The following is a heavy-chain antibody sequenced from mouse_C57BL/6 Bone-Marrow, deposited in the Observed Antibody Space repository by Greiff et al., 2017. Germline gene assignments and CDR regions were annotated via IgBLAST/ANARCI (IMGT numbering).Heavy chain of an antibody. CDR1: GYTFTDYY. D-gene: IGHD2-2*01. V-gene: IGHV1-26*01. J-gene: IGHJ3*01. CDR2: INPNNGGT. CDR3: ARRYGYDDLAY. Sequence: VQLQQSGPELVKPGASVKISCKASGYTFTDYYMNWVKQSHGKSLEWIGDINPNNGGTSYNQKFKGKATLTVDKSSSTAYMELRSLTSEDSAVYYCARRYGYDDLAYWGQGTLVTVSA.